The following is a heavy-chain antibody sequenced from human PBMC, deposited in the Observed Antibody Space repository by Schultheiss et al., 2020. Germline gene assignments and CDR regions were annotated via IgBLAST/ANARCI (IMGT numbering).Heavy chain of an antibody. Sequence: GGSLRLSCAASGITFSDYYMDWVRQAPGKGLEWVSAISGSGGSTYYADSVKGRFTISRDNSKNSLFLQMDSLRDEDTAVYYCARINDILTGYSWGQGTLVTVSS. J-gene: IGHJ5*02. CDR1: GITFSDYY. V-gene: IGHV3-23*01. CDR3: ARINDILTGYS. D-gene: IGHD3-9*01. CDR2: ISGSGGST.